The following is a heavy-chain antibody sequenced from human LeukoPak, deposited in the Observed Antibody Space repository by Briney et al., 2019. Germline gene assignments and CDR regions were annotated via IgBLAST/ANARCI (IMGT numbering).Heavy chain of an antibody. D-gene: IGHD6-19*01. CDR2: ISASGGYT. CDR1: GFIFSTYN. J-gene: IGHJ4*02. Sequence: PGGSLRLSCAGTGFIFSTYNMHWVRLAPGKGLEWVSSISASGGYTHYADSVQGRFTISRDNAKNSVFLQMNSLRADDTAMYFCARDGPYTSGWSNPSPPEYWGQGTLVTVSS. V-gene: IGHV3-21*01. CDR3: ARDGPYTSGWSNPSPPEY.